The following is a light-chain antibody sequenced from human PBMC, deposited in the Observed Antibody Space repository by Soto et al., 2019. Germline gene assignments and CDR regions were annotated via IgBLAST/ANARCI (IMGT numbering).Light chain of an antibody. J-gene: IGKJ4*01. CDR2: TAS. V-gene: IGKV1-5*03. CDR3: QEYNSDSGLT. CDR1: QSISNW. Sequence: DIQMTQSPSTLSASVGDRVTITCRASQSISNWLAWYQQKPGKAPKLLIYTASNLVSGVPSRFSGSGSGTEFTLTISSLQPDDFATYYCQEYNSDSGLTFGGVTKVEIK.